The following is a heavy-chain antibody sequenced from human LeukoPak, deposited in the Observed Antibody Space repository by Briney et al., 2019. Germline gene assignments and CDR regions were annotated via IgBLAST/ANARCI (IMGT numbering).Heavy chain of an antibody. J-gene: IGHJ5*02. CDR3: ARQDYDILTGYPNWFDP. CDR2: IYYSGST. V-gene: IGHV4-39*01. D-gene: IGHD3-9*01. CDR1: GGSISSSGYY. Sequence: SETLSLTCTVSGGSISSSGYYWGWIRQPPGKGLEWIGSIYYSGSTYYNPSLKSRVTISVDTSKNQFSLKLSSVTAADTAVYYCARQDYDILTGYPNWFDPWGQGTLVTVSS.